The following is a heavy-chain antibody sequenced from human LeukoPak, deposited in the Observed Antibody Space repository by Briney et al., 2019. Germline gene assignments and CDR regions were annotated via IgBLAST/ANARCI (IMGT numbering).Heavy chain of an antibody. CDR3: ARGYSSSWYEYYYYYMDV. J-gene: IGHJ6*03. CDR2: IYTSGST. D-gene: IGHD6-13*01. V-gene: IGHV4-61*02. CDR1: GGSISSGSYY. Sequence: SETLSLTCTVSGGSISSGSYYWSWIRQPAGKGLEWIGRIYTSGSTNYNPSLKSRVTISVDTSKNQFSLKLSSVTAADTAVYYCARGYSSSWYEYYYYYMDVWGKGTTVTVSS.